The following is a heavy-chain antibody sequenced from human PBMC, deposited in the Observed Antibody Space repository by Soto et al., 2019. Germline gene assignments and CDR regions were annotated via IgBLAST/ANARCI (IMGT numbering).Heavy chain of an antibody. CDR3: ASDGVGDYIWGSYRYYYYYYMDV. CDR2: IWYDGSNK. J-gene: IGHJ6*03. Sequence: QVQLVESGGGVVQPGRSLRLSCAASGFTFSSYGMHWVRQAPGKGLEWVAVIWYDGSNKYYADSVKGRFTISRDNSKNTLYLQMNSLRAEDTAVYYCASDGVGDYIWGSYRYYYYYYMDVWGKGTTVTVSS. CDR1: GFTFSSYG. D-gene: IGHD3-16*02. V-gene: IGHV3-33*01.